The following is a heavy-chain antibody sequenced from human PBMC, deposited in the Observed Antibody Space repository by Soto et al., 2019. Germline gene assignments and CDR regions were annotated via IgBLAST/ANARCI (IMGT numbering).Heavy chain of an antibody. CDR2: ISGSGGST. CDR1: GFTFSSYA. CDR3: VRGDNWNDEASDY. V-gene: IGHV3-23*01. J-gene: IGHJ4*02. D-gene: IGHD1-1*01. Sequence: PVGSLRLSCAASGFTFSSYAMSWVRQVPGKGLEWVSAISGSGGSTYYADSVKGRFTISRDNSKNTLYLQMNSLRAEDMAVYYCVRGDNWNDEASDYWGQGTLVPVSS.